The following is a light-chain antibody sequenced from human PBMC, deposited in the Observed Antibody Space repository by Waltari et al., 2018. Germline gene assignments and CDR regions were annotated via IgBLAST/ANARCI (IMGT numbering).Light chain of an antibody. V-gene: IGKV3-20*01. CDR1: QSVSRS. J-gene: IGKJ1*01. CDR2: DTS. CDR3: QHYVRLPAT. Sequence: EIVLTQSPGTLSLSPGERATLSCRASQSVSRSLAWYQQKPGKAPRPLMYDTSNRDTGIPYRFSGSGSGTDFSLTISRLEPEDVAVYFCQHYVRLPATFGQGTKVEIK.